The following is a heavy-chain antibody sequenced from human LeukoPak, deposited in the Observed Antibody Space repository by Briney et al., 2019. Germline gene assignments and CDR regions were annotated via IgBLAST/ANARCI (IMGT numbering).Heavy chain of an antibody. CDR2: INNDGSST. J-gene: IGHJ5*02. CDR1: GFTFSSHW. V-gene: IGHV3-74*01. D-gene: IGHD4/OR15-4a*01. Sequence: PGGSLRLSCTASGFTFSSHWMHWVRQAPGKGLMWVSRINNDGSSTTYADSVMGRFTTSRDNAENKVLLQMHSLSAEDTAVYYCSRGGAASFDLWGQGTLVTVSS. CDR3: SRGGAASFDL.